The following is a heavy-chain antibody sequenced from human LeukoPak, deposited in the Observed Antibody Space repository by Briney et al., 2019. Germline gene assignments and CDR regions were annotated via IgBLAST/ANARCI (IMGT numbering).Heavy chain of an antibody. V-gene: IGHV3-48*03. CDR1: GFTFSSYE. J-gene: IGHJ4*02. CDR2: ISSSGSTI. Sequence: GGSLRLSCAASGFTFSSYEMNWVRQAPGKGLEWVSYISSSGSTIYYADSVKGRFTISRDNAKNSLYLQMNSLRAEDTAVYYCARAGLPAPIDYWGQGTLVTVSS. CDR3: ARAGLPAPIDY. D-gene: IGHD3-10*01.